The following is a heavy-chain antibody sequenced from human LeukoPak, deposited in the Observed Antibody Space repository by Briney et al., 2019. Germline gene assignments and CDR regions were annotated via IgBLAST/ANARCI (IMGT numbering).Heavy chain of an antibody. Sequence: ASVKVSCKASGYTFTSYAMNWVRQAPGQGLEWMGWINTNTGNPTYAQRFTGRFVFSLDTSVSTAYLQISSLKAEDTAVYYCAREFQYCGGDCYWDFDYWGQGTLVTVSS. V-gene: IGHV7-4-1*02. CDR3: AREFQYCGGDCYWDFDY. D-gene: IGHD2-21*02. CDR1: GYTFTSYA. CDR2: INTNTGNP. J-gene: IGHJ4*02.